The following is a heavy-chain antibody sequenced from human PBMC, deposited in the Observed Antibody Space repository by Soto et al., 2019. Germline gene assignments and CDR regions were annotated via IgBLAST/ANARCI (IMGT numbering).Heavy chain of an antibody. J-gene: IGHJ3*02. CDR3: AKGDCGGDCYSFDAFDI. CDR2: ISYDGSNK. CDR1: GFTFSSYG. V-gene: IGHV3-30*18. D-gene: IGHD2-21*02. Sequence: QVQLVESGGGVVQPGRSLRLSCAASGFTFSSYGMHWVRHAPGKGLEWVAVISYDGSNKYYADSVKGRFTISRDNSKNTLYLQMNSLRAEDTAVYYCAKGDCGGDCYSFDAFDIWGQGTMVTVSS.